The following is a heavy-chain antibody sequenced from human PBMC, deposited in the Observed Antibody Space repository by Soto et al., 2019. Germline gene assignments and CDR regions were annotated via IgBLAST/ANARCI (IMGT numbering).Heavy chain of an antibody. J-gene: IGHJ6*02. D-gene: IGHD3-22*01. CDR2: IWYDGSNK. CDR1: GFTFSIYG. CDR3: ARDSLYDSSGYYYGWHSAYGIDV. Sequence: GGSLRLSCAASGFTFSIYGMHLVRQSPGKGLEWVAFIWYDGSNKYYADSVKARFTISRDNSKNTLYLQMNSLRAEDTAVYYLARDSLYDSSGYYYGWHSAYGIDVWDQGPTLTVFS. V-gene: IGHV3-33*01.